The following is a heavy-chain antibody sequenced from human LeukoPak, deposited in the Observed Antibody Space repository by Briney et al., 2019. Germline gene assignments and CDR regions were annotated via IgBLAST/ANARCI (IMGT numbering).Heavy chain of an antibody. V-gene: IGHV3-15*04. J-gene: IGHJ4*02. Sequence: GGSLRLSCAASGFTFSYVWMSWVRQAPGKGLEWVGRIASAAHGGTTDYAAPVKGRFTISRDDSKNTLYLQMNSLKTDDTAVYFCSEGVDYWGQGTLVTVSS. CDR1: GFTFSYVW. D-gene: IGHD3-16*01. CDR3: SEGVDY. CDR2: IASAAHGGTT.